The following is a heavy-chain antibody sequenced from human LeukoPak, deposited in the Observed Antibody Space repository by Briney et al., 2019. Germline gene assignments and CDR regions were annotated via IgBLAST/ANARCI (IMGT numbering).Heavy chain of an antibody. CDR1: GGSISSYY. V-gene: IGHV4-59*01. CDR2: IYYSGST. CDR3: ARDSVIRAARPGGYYYYYGMDA. D-gene: IGHD6-6*01. Sequence: SETLSLTCTVSGGSISSYYWSWIRQPPGKGLEWIGYIYYSGSTNYNPSLKSRVTISVDTSKNQFSLKLSSVTAADTAVYYCARDSVIRAARPGGYYYYYGMDAWGQGTTVTVSS. J-gene: IGHJ6*02.